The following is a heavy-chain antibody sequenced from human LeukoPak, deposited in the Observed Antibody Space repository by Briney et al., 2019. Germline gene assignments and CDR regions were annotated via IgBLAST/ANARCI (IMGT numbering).Heavy chain of an antibody. V-gene: IGHV4-30-4*07. CDR3: VRGRYSSGWFKDKNWFDP. D-gene: IGHD6-19*01. CDR1: GVAISRGGYA. J-gene: IGHJ5*02. CDR2: IYHSGTT. Sequence: SETLSLTCAVSGVAISRGGYAWNWIRQPPGKGLEWIAYIYHSGTTYYNPSLKSRATISVDTSKNQFSLKLSSVTAADTAVYYCVRGRYSSGWFKDKNWFDPWGQGIPVTVSS.